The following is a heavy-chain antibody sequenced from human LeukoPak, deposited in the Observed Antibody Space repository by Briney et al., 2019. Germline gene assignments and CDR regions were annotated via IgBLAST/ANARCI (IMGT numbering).Heavy chain of an antibody. CDR1: GDGVSSNSAA. V-gene: IGHV6-1*01. Sequence: SQTLSLTCAISGDGVSSNSAAWNWIRQSPSRGLEWLGRTYYRSKWYNDYAVSVKSRITINPDTSKNQFSLQLNSVTPEDTAVYYCAREEDCTSTSCYATVYFDYWGQGTLVTVSS. CDR3: AREEDCTSTSCYATVYFDY. J-gene: IGHJ4*02. D-gene: IGHD2-2*01. CDR2: TYYRSKWYN.